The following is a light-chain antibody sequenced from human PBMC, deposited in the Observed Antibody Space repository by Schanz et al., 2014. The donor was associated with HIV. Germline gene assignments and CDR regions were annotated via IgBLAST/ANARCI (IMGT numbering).Light chain of an antibody. Sequence: IVMTQSPATLSLSPGERATLSCRASQSISSTYLAWYQQRPGQAPRLLIHGASRRATGIPDRFSGSGSGTDFTLTISSLEPEDFAVYYCQYFGNSGGTFGGGTKVEIK. CDR2: GAS. V-gene: IGKV3-20*01. CDR3: QYFGNSGGT. J-gene: IGKJ4*01. CDR1: QSISSTY.